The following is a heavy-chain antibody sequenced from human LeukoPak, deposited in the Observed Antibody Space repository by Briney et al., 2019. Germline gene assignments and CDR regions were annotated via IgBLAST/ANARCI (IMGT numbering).Heavy chain of an antibody. D-gene: IGHD2-8*01. Sequence: SETLSLTCTVSSASVSSSPYYWSWIRQPPGKGLEWIGEINHSGSTNYNPSLKSRVTISVDTSKNQFSLKLSSVTAADTAVYYCARRTLGYCTNGVCYVGKTFDYWGQGTLVTVSS. CDR1: SASVSSSPYY. CDR2: INHSGST. V-gene: IGHV4-34*01. CDR3: ARRTLGYCTNGVCYVGKTFDY. J-gene: IGHJ4*02.